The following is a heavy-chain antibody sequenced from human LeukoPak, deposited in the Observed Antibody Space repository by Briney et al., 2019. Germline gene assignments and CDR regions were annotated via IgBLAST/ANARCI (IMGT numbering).Heavy chain of an antibody. CDR3: ARQTYYDILTGSYNWFDP. CDR1: GGSFSGYY. D-gene: IGHD3-9*01. V-gene: IGHV4-34*01. J-gene: IGHJ5*02. CDR2: INHSGST. Sequence: SETLSLTCAVYGGSFSGYYWSWIRQPPGKGLEWIGEINHSGSTNYNPSLKSRVTISVDTSKNQFSLKLSSVTAADTAVYYCARQTYYDILTGSYNWFDPWSQGTLVTVSS.